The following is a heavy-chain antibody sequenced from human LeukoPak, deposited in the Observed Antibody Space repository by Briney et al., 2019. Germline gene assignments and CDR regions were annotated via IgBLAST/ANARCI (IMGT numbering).Heavy chain of an antibody. CDR1: GDSISTSKSY. D-gene: IGHD5-18*01. CDR3: ARTTEGGYTYDYFYYYYMDV. CDR2: IYYTGNT. Sequence: SETLSLTCTVSGDSISTSKSYWGWIRQPPLKGLEWVGSIYYTGNTYYNASRKSRVTISVDTSKNQFSLKLSSVTAADTAVYYCARTTEGGYTYDYFYYYYMDVWGKGTTVTISS. V-gene: IGHV4-39*07. J-gene: IGHJ6*03.